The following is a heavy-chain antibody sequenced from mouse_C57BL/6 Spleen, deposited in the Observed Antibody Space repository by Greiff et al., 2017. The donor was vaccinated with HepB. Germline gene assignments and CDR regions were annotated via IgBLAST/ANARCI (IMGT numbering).Heavy chain of an antibody. J-gene: IGHJ3*01. CDR1: GYTFTSYW. Sequence: QVQLQQPGAELVMPGASVKLSCKASGYTFTSYWMHWVKQRPGQGLEWIGEIDPSDSYTNYNQKFKGKSTLTVDKSSSTAYMQLSSLTSEDSAVYYCARGIYYDYDGLAYWGQGTLVTVSA. CDR3: ARGIYYDYDGLAY. D-gene: IGHD2-4*01. V-gene: IGHV1-69*01. CDR2: IDPSDSYT.